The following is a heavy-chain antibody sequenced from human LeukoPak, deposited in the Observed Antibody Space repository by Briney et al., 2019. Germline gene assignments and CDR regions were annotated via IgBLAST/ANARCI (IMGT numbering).Heavy chain of an antibody. J-gene: IGHJ4*02. CDR1: GGTFSSYA. CDR2: IIPIFGTA. CDR3: ARDPDYGDYVGIRSTSDY. V-gene: IGHV1-69*13. Sequence: SVKVSCKASGGTFSSYAISWVRQAPGQGLEWMGGIIPIFGTANYAQKFQGRVTITADESTSTACMELGSLRSEDTAVYYCARDPDYGDYVGIRSTSDYWGQGTLVTVSS. D-gene: IGHD4-17*01.